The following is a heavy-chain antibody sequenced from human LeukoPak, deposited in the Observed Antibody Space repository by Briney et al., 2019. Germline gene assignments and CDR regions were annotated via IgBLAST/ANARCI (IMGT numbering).Heavy chain of an antibody. Sequence: SVKVSCKASGGTFSSYAISWVRQAPGQGLEWMGRIIPILGIANYAQKFQGRVTITADKSTSTAYMELSSLRSEDTAVYYCARDPEMATIEQYFDYWGQGTLVTVSS. J-gene: IGHJ4*02. CDR1: GGTFSSYA. CDR3: ARDPEMATIEQYFDY. CDR2: IIPILGIA. V-gene: IGHV1-69*04. D-gene: IGHD5-24*01.